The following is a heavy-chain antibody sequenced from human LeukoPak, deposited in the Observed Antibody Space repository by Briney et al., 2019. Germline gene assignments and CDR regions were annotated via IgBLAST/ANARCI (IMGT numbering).Heavy chain of an antibody. Sequence: SETLSLTCTVSGGSISSYYWSWIRQPPGKGLEWIGYIYYSGSTNYNPSLKSRVTISVDTSKNQFSLKLSSVTAADTAVYYCAKDQSSGWPHYFDYWGRGTLVTVSS. CDR2: IYYSGST. D-gene: IGHD6-19*01. CDR1: GGSISSYY. CDR3: AKDQSSGWPHYFDY. V-gene: IGHV4-59*01. J-gene: IGHJ4*02.